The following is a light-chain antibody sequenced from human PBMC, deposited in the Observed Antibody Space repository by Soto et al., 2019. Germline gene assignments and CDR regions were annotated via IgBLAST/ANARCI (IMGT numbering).Light chain of an antibody. Sequence: QPVLTQSPSISASPGASVKLTCTLSSGHSSYVIAWRQQQPEKGPRYLMKLRSDGSHNKGDGIPDRFSGSSSGAERYLTISSLQSEDEADYYCQTWGTGLGVFGGGTKLTVL. J-gene: IGLJ3*02. CDR2: LRSDGSH. V-gene: IGLV4-69*01. CDR3: QTWGTGLGV. CDR1: SGHSSYV.